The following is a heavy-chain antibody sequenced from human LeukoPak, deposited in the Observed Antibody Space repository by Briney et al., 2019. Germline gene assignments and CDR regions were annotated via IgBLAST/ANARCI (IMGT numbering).Heavy chain of an antibody. D-gene: IGHD4-23*01. Sequence: PSETLSLTCTVSGGSISSSSYYWGWIRQPPGKGLEWIGSIYYSGSTYYNPSLKSRVTISVDTSKNQFSLKLSSATAADTAVYYCARHNSPLQSTVVTPRYFDYWGQGTLVTVSS. J-gene: IGHJ4*02. CDR2: IYYSGST. CDR3: ARHNSPLQSTVVTPRYFDY. CDR1: GGSISSSSYY. V-gene: IGHV4-39*01.